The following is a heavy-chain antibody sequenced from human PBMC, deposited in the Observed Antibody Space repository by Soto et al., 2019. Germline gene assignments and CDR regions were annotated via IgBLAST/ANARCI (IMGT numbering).Heavy chain of an antibody. J-gene: IGHJ6*02. Sequence: PVGSLRLSCASSVFTFSSYAMHWVRQSPGKGLEWVAVISYDGSNKYYADSVKGRFTISRDNSKNTLYLQMNSLRAEDTAVYYCARDLSLERDYSYYGMDVWGQGTTVTGSS. CDR2: ISYDGSNK. CDR3: ARDLSLERDYSYYGMDV. D-gene: IGHD1-20*01. V-gene: IGHV3-30-3*01. CDR1: VFTFSSYA.